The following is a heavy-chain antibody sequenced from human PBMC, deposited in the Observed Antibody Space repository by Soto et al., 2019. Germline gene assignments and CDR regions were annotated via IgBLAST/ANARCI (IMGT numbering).Heavy chain of an antibody. CDR2: VFHSVIT. D-gene: IGHD3-10*01. CDR3: TKDEAGSPFRY. J-gene: IGHJ4*02. V-gene: IGHV4-4*02. CDR1: GGSMKTTNW. Sequence: SETLSLTCAVPGGSMKTTNWWSWVRQPPAKGLEWIGEVFHSVITRYNPSPKSRATVSVDTSKNQFFLNLASVTAADTAVYYCTKDEAGSPFRYWGQGALVTVSS.